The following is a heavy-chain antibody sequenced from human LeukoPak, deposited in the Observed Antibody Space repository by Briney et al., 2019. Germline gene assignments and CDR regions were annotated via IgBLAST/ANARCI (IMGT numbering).Heavy chain of an antibody. Sequence: AAVQVSCMASRYTFPSYVLHWVQPATGKGLEWMEWMNPISGNTGYAQNLQGRVTMTRNTSISTAYMELSSLRSEDTAVYYCARGEYYYGSGSYSTPFDYWGQGTLVTVSS. CDR2: MNPISGNT. D-gene: IGHD3-10*01. CDR1: RYTFPSYV. V-gene: IGHV1-8*01. CDR3: ARGEYYYGSGSYSTPFDY. J-gene: IGHJ4*02.